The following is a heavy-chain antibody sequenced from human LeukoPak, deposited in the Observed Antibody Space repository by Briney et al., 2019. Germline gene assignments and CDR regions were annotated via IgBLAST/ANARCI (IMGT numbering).Heavy chain of an antibody. CDR2: ISGGGAGT. V-gene: IGHV3-23*01. CDR3: ARDGDIVVVPAAIADAFDI. D-gene: IGHD2-2*02. Sequence: PGGSLRLSCAASGLSFGFYAMSWVRQAPGKGLEWVSPISGGGAGTYYADSVKGRFTISRDNAKNSLYLQMNSLRAEDTAVYYCARDGDIVVVPAAIADAFDIWGQGTMVTVSS. J-gene: IGHJ3*02. CDR1: GLSFGFYA.